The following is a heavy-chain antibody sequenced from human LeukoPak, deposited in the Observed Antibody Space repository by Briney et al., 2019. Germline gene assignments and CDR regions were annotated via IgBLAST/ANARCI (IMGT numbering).Heavy chain of an antibody. D-gene: IGHD2-2*02. CDR1: EFTFSSYT. CDR3: ARLGFVVPAVIFDY. Sequence: PGGSLRLSCAASEFTFSSYTMTWVRQAPGKGLEGVSVIYIGGSTYYSDSVKGRFTISRDISKNTLYLQMNSLRAEDTAMYYCARLGFVVPAVIFDYWGQGTLVTVSS. CDR2: IYIGGST. J-gene: IGHJ4*02. V-gene: IGHV3-53*01.